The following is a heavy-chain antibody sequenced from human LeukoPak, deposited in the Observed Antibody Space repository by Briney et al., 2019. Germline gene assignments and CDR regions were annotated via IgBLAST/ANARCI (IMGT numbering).Heavy chain of an antibody. V-gene: IGHV1-8*02. Sequence: ASVKVSCKASGYTFTGYYMHWVRQATGQGLEWMGWMNPNSGNTGYAQKFQGRVTMTRNTSISTAYMELSSLRSEDTAVYYCARVGGAMVTTPHYYYMDVWGKGTTVTISS. D-gene: IGHD5-18*01. J-gene: IGHJ6*03. CDR3: ARVGGAMVTTPHYYYMDV. CDR2: MNPNSGNT. CDR1: GYTFTGYY.